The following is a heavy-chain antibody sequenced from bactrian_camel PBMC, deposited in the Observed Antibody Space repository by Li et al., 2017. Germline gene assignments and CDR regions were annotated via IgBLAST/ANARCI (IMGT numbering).Heavy chain of an antibody. CDR2: IDRDGIT. J-gene: IGHJ6*01. CDR1: GYTESGYC. V-gene: IGHV3S53*01. CDR3: AAGFMLGPGLCTANPEPGRFSY. Sequence: HVQLVESGGGAVQAGGSLRLSCDISGYTESGYCLGWFRRPPGKEREGVEPLEEREPVAAIDRDGITHYANSQKGRFTISQDNSKDTVYLQMDNLKPEDTAMYYCAAGFMLGPGLCTANPEPGRFSYWGQGTQVTVS. D-gene: IGHD3*01.